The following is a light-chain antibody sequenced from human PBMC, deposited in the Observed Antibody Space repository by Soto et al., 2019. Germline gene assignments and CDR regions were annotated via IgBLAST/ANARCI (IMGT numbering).Light chain of an antibody. J-gene: IGKJ4*01. V-gene: IGKV3-15*01. CDR1: ESVSNN. Sequence: EIVMTQSTATLSVSPGERATLSCRASESVSNNLAWYQQKFGQAPRLLIYHASTKATGIPARFSGSGSGTALTLTISSLQSEDFALYYCQQYNEWPLTFGGGTKVEIK. CDR2: HAS. CDR3: QQYNEWPLT.